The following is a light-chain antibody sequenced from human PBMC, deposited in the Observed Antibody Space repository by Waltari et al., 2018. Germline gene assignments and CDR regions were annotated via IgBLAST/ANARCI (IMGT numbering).Light chain of an antibody. V-gene: IGKV3-20*01. CDR3: QHYVRLPAT. Sequence: TVLTQSPGTLSFSPGERATLACRASQSVSRSLAWNQQKPGQAPKLLIYGASTRATGIPDRFTGSGSGTDFSLTISSLEPEDFAIYFCQHYVRLPATFGQGTKVEIK. CDR1: QSVSRS. J-gene: IGKJ1*01. CDR2: GAS.